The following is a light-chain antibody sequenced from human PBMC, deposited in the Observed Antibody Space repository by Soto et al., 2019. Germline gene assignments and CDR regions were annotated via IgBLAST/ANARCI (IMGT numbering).Light chain of an antibody. Sequence: QSVLTQPPSASGTPGQRVIISCSGSSSNIGSSTVNWYQHLPGTAPKLLIYSHNEWPSGVPDRFSGSKSGTSASLAISGLQSEDEADYFCAAWDDSLNGYVFGTGTKVTVL. CDR1: SSNIGSST. CDR3: AAWDDSLNGYV. CDR2: SHN. J-gene: IGLJ1*01. V-gene: IGLV1-44*01.